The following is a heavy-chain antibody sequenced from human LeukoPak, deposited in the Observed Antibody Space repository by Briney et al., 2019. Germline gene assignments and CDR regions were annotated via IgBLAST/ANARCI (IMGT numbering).Heavy chain of an antibody. CDR2: ISAYNGNT. Sequence: ASVKVSCKASGYTFTSYGISWVRQAPGQGLEWMGWISAYNGNTNYAQKLQGRVTMTTDTSTSTAYMELRSLRSDDTAVYYCARDFADGGYSYGVDAFDIWGQGTMVTVSS. CDR1: GYTFTSYG. V-gene: IGHV1-18*01. D-gene: IGHD5-18*01. J-gene: IGHJ3*02. CDR3: ARDFADGGYSYGVDAFDI.